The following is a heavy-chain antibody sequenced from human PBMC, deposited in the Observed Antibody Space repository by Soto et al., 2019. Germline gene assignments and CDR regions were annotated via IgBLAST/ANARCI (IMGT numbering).Heavy chain of an antibody. CDR1: GGSIISYY. CDR3: ARTTAVPNSLRSRYFFDY. V-gene: IGHV4-59*01. D-gene: IGHD4-17*01. J-gene: IGHJ4*02. Sequence: LSLTCIVSGGSIISYYWSWIRQPPGKGLEWIGHIYYSGSTNYNPSLKSRVTISVDTSKNQFSLRLSSMTTADTALYYCARTTAVPNSLRSRYFFDYWGQGTLVTVSS. CDR2: IYYSGST.